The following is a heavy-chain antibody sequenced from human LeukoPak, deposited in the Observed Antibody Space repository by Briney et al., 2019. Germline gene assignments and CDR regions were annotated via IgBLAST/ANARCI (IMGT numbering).Heavy chain of an antibody. CDR1: GCSISSGGYY. CDR2: IYYSGST. J-gene: IGHJ6*03. D-gene: IGHD2-2*01. CDR3: ARVFRTRYCSSTSCLEDYYYYMDV. V-gene: IGHV4-31*03. Sequence: SQTLSLTCTVSGCSISSGGYYWSWIRQHPGKGLEWIGYIYYSGSTYYNPSLKSRVTISVDTSKNQFSLKLSSVTAADTAVYYCARVFRTRYCSSTSCLEDYYYYMDVWGKGTTVTVSS.